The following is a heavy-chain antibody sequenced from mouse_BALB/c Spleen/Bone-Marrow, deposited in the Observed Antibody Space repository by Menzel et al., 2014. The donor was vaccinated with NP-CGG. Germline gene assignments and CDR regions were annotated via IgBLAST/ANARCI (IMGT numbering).Heavy chain of an antibody. D-gene: IGHD3-3*01. J-gene: IGHJ3*01. V-gene: IGHV4-1*02. Sequence: DVHLVESGGGLVQPGGSLKLSCAASGFDFRRYWMSWVRQAPGKGLEWIGEINPNSRTINYTPSLKDKFIISRDNAKNTLYLQMSRVRSEDTALYYCARLGDGGWFAYWGQGTLVTVSA. CDR3: ARLGDGGWFAY. CDR1: GFDFRRYW. CDR2: INPNSRTI.